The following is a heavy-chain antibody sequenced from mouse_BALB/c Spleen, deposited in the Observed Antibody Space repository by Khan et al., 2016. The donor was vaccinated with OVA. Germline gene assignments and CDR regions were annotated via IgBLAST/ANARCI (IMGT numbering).Heavy chain of an antibody. CDR1: GFSLTTYG. V-gene: IGHV2-3*01. Sequence: QVRLQQSGPGLVAPSQSLSITCTVSGFSLTTYGVNWVRQPPGKGLEWLGVIWGDGNINYLSALKSRLSISKDNSKSQVFLKLNSLQTDDSATYYCARFAAATRNYYVMDFWGQGAPVTVSS. J-gene: IGHJ4*01. CDR3: ARFAAATRNYYVMDF. D-gene: IGHD1-2*01. CDR2: IWGDGNI.